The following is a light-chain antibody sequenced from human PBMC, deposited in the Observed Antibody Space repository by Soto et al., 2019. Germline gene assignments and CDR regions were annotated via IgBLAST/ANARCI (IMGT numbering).Light chain of an antibody. V-gene: IGKV1-27*01. CDR2: AAS. J-gene: IGKJ2*01. CDR3: QNYNSVPYT. CDR1: HDINNF. Sequence: EIRLTQSPSSLSASVGDRVTIACRASHDINNFLAWFQQKPGKVPELLMYAASTSKSGVPSRFSGSGSGTDFTRTIDSLQPEDFATYFCQNYNSVPYTFGQGTKLEIK.